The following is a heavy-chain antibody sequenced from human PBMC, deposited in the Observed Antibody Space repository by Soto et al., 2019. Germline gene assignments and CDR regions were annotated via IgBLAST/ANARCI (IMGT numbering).Heavy chain of an antibody. Sequence: QGQLQESGPGLVKPSQTLSLTCTGSGGSISSGGYYWSWIRQHPGKGLEWIGYIYYGGSTYYNPSLKSRVTISVDTSKNQFSLKLSSVTAAATAVYYCARSGYSYGPNPLLYWGQGTLVTVSS. V-gene: IGHV4-31*03. CDR1: GGSISSGGYY. CDR2: IYYGGST. D-gene: IGHD5-18*01. J-gene: IGHJ4*02. CDR3: ARSGYSYGPNPLLY.